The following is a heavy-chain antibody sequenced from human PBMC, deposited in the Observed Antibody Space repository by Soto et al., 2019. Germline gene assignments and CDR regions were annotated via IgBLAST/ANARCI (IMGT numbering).Heavy chain of an antibody. CDR2: VFHTGTT. J-gene: IGHJ4*02. V-gene: IGHV4-4*02. Sequence: QVQLQESGPGLVKPSGTLSLTCAVSGDSVSSPYYWCWVRQPPGKGLEWIGEVFHTGTTSYNPSLRSRVNISMDKSINQFSLDLSSVTAADTAVYYCARSAGWYAVHSWGPGTLVLVSS. CDR1: GDSVSSPYY. D-gene: IGHD6-19*01. CDR3: ARSAGWYAVHS.